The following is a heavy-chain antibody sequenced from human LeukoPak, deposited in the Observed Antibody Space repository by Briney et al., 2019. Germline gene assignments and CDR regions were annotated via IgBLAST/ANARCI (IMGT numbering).Heavy chain of an antibody. D-gene: IGHD1-1*01. Sequence: GGSPTLSCSNSIFTFTSRERHWVRQAPGKGLQYVSGISMNVQTTYYAGSVKGRFTISRDSSKNTVYLQMNSLTAEDTAVYYCVREGLDRRTYVDYWGQGTLVSVSS. V-gene: IGHV3-64D*06. J-gene: IGHJ4*02. CDR3: VREGLDRRTYVDY. CDR2: ISMNVQTT. CDR1: IFTFTSRE.